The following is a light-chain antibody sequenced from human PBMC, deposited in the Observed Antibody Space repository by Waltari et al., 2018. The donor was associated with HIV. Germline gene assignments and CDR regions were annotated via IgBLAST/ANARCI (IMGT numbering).Light chain of an antibody. CDR3: QQYRGLPLT. Sequence: EIVLTQSPGTLSLSPGERATLSCRASQNIGSSYLAWYQHKPGQAPRLLISGASSRATGIPDRFSGSASGTDFTLTITRLEPEDFAGYYCQQYRGLPLTFGQGTTVEIK. V-gene: IGKV3-20*01. CDR2: GAS. CDR1: QNIGSSY. J-gene: IGKJ1*01.